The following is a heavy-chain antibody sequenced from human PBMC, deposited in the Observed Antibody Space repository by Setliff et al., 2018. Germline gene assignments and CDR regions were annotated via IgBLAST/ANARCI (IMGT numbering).Heavy chain of an antibody. D-gene: IGHD2-21*01. V-gene: IGHV2-5*01. CDR2: IYWNDDD. Sequence: LVNPTQTLTLTCTFSGFSLGTSGEAVGWIRQPPGKALEWLALIYWNDDDRYSPSLKNRLTITKDTSKKQVVLTLTNMDPVDTATYFCAHRRTLGCCGGNSCYYFDYWGQGTLVTVS. J-gene: IGHJ4*02. CDR3: AHRRTLGCCGGNSCYYFDY. CDR1: GFSLGTSGEA.